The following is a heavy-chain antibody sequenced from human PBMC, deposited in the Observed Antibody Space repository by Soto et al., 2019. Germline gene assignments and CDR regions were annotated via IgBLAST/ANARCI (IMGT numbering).Heavy chain of an antibody. V-gene: IGHV3-48*01. J-gene: IGHJ4*02. CDR3: ERVGQWLGPSLGYFDY. D-gene: IGHD6-19*01. CDR1: GFTFSSYS. Sequence: EVQLVESGGGLVQPGGSLRLSCAASGFTFSSYSMNWVRQAPGKGLEWVSYISSSSMTIYYADSVKGRFTISRDNAKNSLYLRMNSLRAEDTAVYYCERVGQWLGPSLGYFDYWGQGTLVTVSS. CDR2: ISSSSMTI.